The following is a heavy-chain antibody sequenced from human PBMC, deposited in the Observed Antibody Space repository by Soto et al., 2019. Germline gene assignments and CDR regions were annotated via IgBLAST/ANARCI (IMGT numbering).Heavy chain of an antibody. V-gene: IGHV4-59*01. Sequence: PSENPWLSSTVSGGSLRNVYWSWIRQSPAKRLECIGFIFHSGNAKYNPSLKSRVTISVNTSKNHFSLKLRSVTAADTAVYYCERVEPVYSSSLNYYYYGMDVCVQGT. D-gene: IGHD6-6*01. CDR3: ERVEPVYSSSLNYYYYGMDV. CDR2: IFHSGNA. J-gene: IGHJ6*02. CDR1: GGSLRNVY.